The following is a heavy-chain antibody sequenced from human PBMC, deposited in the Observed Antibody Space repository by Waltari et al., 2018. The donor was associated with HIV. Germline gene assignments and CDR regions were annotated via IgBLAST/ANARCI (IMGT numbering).Heavy chain of an antibody. CDR1: GYTFTSYD. V-gene: IGHV1-8*01. CDR2: MNPNNGNT. Sequence: QVQLVQSGAEVKTPGASVKVSCKASGYTFTSYDINWVRQATGQGLEWMGWMNPNNGNTSYAQQFQGRVTMTRNASITTAYMELGSLRSEDTAVYFCARGIPAGRYETLTGQDYWGQGTLVTVSS. D-gene: IGHD3-9*01. J-gene: IGHJ4*02. CDR3: ARGIPAGRYETLTGQDY.